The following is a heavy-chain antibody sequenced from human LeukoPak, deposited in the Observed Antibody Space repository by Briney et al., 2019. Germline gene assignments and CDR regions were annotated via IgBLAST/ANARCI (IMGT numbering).Heavy chain of an antibody. J-gene: IGHJ5*02. CDR2: IYYSGST. V-gene: IGHV4-39*07. CDR1: GGSISSSSYY. Sequence: PSETLSLTCTVSGGSISSSSYYWDWIRQPPGKGLEWIGSIYYSGSTYYNPSLKSRVTISVDTSKNQFSLKLSSVTAADTAVYYCARVMGWFDPWGQGTLVTVSS. CDR3: ARVMGWFDP. D-gene: IGHD5-24*01.